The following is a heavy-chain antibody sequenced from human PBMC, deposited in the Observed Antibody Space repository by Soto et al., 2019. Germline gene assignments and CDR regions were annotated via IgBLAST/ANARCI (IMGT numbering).Heavy chain of an antibody. J-gene: IGHJ4*02. D-gene: IGHD3-9*01. V-gene: IGHV4-39*01. CDR1: GDSINSDKYY. Sequence: QLQLQESGPGLVKPSETLSLTCSVSGDSINSDKYYWGWIRQPPGKGLEWIGSIYYRGNTYYNPSLQPRVTISLDKSKCQFSLKLNSVTAADSAMYFCARLEGLATISYYFDFWGQGALVTVSS. CDR3: ARLEGLATISYYFDF. CDR2: IYYRGNT.